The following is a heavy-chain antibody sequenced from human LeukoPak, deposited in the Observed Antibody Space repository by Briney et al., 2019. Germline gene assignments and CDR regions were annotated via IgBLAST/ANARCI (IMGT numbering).Heavy chain of an antibody. CDR3: AKYSGQCYLYRYMDV. Sequence: GGSLGLSCSASGFNFSSYAMSWLRQAPGKGLEWVSAIIASGGNTYNADSGKGRFTISRDNSKNALYLQMNSLRGADTAVYDCAKYSGQCYLYRYMDVWGKGTTVTVSS. J-gene: IGHJ6*03. D-gene: IGHD2-2*02. V-gene: IGHV3-23*01. CDR1: GFNFSSYA. CDR2: IIASGGNT.